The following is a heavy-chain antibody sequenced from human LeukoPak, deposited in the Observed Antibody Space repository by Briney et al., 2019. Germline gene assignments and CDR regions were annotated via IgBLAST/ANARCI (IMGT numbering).Heavy chain of an antibody. D-gene: IGHD1-14*01. V-gene: IGHV3-23*01. CDR2: IGVSGGTT. J-gene: IGHJ4*02. CDR3: AKRVTGTTKYFDY. CDR1: GFTFRNYA. Sequence: GGSLRLSCAASGFTFRNYAMSWVRQAPGEGLEWVSVIGVSGGTTYYADSVKGRFTISRDNSKDTLYMQMNGLRAEDTAVYYCAKRVTGTTKYFDYWGQGTLVTVSS.